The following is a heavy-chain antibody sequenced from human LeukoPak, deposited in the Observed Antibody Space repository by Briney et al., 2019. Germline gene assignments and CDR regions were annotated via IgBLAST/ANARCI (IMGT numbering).Heavy chain of an antibody. J-gene: IGHJ3*02. Sequence: GASVKVSCKASGYTFTGYYMHWVRQAPGQGLEWMGWINPNSGGTNYAQKFQGRVTMTRDTSISIAYMELSRLRSDDTAVYYCARPKGFGETHDAFDIWGQGTMVTVSS. CDR1: GYTFTGYY. V-gene: IGHV1-2*02. D-gene: IGHD3-10*01. CDR3: ARPKGFGETHDAFDI. CDR2: INPNSGGT.